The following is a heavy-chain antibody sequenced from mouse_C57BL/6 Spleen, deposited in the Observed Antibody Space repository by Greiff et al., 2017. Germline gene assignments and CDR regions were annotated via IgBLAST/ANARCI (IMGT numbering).Heavy chain of an antibody. CDR2: IYPRDSST. CDR3: ARKGYDSYYFDY. D-gene: IGHD2-2*01. V-gene: IGHV1-85*01. Sequence: QVQLQQSGPELVKPGASVKLSCKASGYTFTSYDINWVKQRPGQGLEWIGWIYPRDSSTKYNEKFKGKATLTVDTSSSTAYMELHSLTSEDSAVYFCARKGYDSYYFDYWGQGTTLTVSS. CDR1: GYTFTSYD. J-gene: IGHJ2*01.